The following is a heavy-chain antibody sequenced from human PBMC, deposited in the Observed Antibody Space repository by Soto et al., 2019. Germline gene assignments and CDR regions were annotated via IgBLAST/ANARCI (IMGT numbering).Heavy chain of an antibody. CDR3: ARRYYDILTGYYMPV. D-gene: IGHD3-9*01. CDR2: IHHSRST. V-gene: IGHV4-59*01. Sequence: SETLSLTCAASVGSISSYYWNWIRQPPGKGLEWIGYIHHSRSTNYHPSLKSRVTMSVDTSKSQFSLKLSSVTAADTAVYYCARRYYDILTGYYMPVWGQGTLVTVSS. CDR1: VGSISSYY. J-gene: IGHJ4*02.